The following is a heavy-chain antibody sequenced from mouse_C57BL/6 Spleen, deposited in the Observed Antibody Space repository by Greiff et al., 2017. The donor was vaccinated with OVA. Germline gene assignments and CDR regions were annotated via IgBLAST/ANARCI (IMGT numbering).Heavy chain of an antibody. CDR2: IDPSDSYT. Sequence: QVQLQQPGAELVKPGASVKLSCKASGYTFTSYWMQWVKQRPGQGLEWIGEIDPSDSYTNYNQKFKGKATLTVDTSSSTAYMQLSSLTSEDSAVYYCANYDVRWYFDVWGTGTTVTVSS. D-gene: IGHD2-4*01. V-gene: IGHV1-50*01. CDR3: ANYDVRWYFDV. J-gene: IGHJ1*03. CDR1: GYTFTSYW.